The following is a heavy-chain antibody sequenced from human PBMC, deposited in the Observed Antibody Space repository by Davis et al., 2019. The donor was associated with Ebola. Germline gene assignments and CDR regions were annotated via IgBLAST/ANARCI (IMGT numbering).Heavy chain of an antibody. Sequence: GGSLRLSCAASGFRFSSYAMSWVRQAPGKGLEWVGFIRSKAYGGTTEYAASVKGRFTISGDDSKSIAYLQMNSLITEDTAMYYCTRVSVAGYFFDSWGQGTLVTVSS. CDR2: IRSKAYGGTT. D-gene: IGHD6-19*01. V-gene: IGHV3-49*04. CDR1: GFRFSSYA. CDR3: TRVSVAGYFFDS. J-gene: IGHJ4*02.